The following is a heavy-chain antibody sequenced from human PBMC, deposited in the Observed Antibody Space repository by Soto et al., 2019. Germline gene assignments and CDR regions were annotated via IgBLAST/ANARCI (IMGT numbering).Heavy chain of an antibody. D-gene: IGHD3-10*01. CDR2: INAGNGNT. CDR3: ARAGSSNYGSGSYYIGNNWFDP. Sequence: ASVKVSCKASGYTFNSYAMHWVRQAPGKRLEWMGWINAGNGNTKYSQKFQGRVTITRDTSASTAYMELSSLRSEDTAVYYCARAGSSNYGSGSYYIGNNWFDPWGQGTLVTVSS. V-gene: IGHV1-3*01. CDR1: GYTFNSYA. J-gene: IGHJ5*02.